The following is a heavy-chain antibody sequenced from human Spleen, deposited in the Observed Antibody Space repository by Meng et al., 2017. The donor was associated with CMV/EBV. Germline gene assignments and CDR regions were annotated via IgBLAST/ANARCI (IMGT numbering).Heavy chain of an antibody. D-gene: IGHD3-3*01. J-gene: IGHJ5*02. V-gene: IGHV4-34*01. Sequence: SGYYWTWIRQPPRKGLEWIGEINHSGSTNYNPSLKSRVTISVDTSKNHFSLKLNSVTAADTAVYYCARGRRSYDFWSGYYNPKWFDPWGQGTLVTVSS. CDR3: ARGRRSYDFWSGYYNPKWFDP. CDR2: INHSGST. CDR1: SGYY.